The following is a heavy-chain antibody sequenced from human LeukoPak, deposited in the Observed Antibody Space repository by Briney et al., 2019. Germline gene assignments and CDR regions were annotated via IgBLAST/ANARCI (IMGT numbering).Heavy chain of an antibody. Sequence: ASVKVSCKASGYIFTGYFMHWVRQAPGQGLEWMGLINPNSGATNYAQKFQDRVTMTRDTSITTAYMELSRLSSDDTAVYYCVRVASGYNYGSWFDPWGQGTLVTVSS. J-gene: IGHJ5*02. D-gene: IGHD5-18*01. CDR2: INPNSGAT. CDR3: VRVASGYNYGSWFDP. CDR1: GYIFTGYF. V-gene: IGHV1-2*02.